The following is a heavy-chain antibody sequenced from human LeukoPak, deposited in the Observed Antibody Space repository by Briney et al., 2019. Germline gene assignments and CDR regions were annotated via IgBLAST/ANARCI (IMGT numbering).Heavy chain of an antibody. V-gene: IGHV4-4*07. J-gene: IGHJ6*02. CDR3: AITIVSSGWFVSYYGMDV. CDR1: GGSISSYY. D-gene: IGHD6-19*01. Sequence: KASETLSLTCTVSGGSISSYYWSWIRQPAGKGLEWIGRIYTSGSTNYNPSLKSRVTMSVDTSKNQFSLKLSSVTAADTAVYYCAITIVSSGWFVSYYGMDVWGQGTTVTVSS. CDR2: IYTSGST.